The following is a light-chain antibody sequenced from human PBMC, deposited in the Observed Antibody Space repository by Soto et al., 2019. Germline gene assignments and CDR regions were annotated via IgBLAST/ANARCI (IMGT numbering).Light chain of an antibody. CDR2: DAS. V-gene: IGKV3-20*01. Sequence: EIVLTQSPATLSLSPGERATLSCRASQSVSSYLAWYQQKPGQAPRLLIYDASNRAAGIPDRFSGSGSGTDFTLTISRLEPEDFAVYYCQQSGTSPPVAFGGGTKVDIK. J-gene: IGKJ4*01. CDR1: QSVSSY. CDR3: QQSGTSPPVA.